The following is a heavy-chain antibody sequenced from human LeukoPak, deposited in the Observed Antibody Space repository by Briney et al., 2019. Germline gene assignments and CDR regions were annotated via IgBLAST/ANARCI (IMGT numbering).Heavy chain of an antibody. Sequence: GGSLRLSCGASGITFSSYSMNWVRKAQGKGLEWVSYISSSGSTKYYADSVKGRFTISRDNARNSLYLQMNSLRAEDTAVYFCARGGLSIMGYWGQGTLVTVSS. CDR1: GITFSSYS. D-gene: IGHD2/OR15-2a*01. J-gene: IGHJ4*02. CDR2: ISSSGSTK. V-gene: IGHV3-48*01. CDR3: ARGGLSIMGY.